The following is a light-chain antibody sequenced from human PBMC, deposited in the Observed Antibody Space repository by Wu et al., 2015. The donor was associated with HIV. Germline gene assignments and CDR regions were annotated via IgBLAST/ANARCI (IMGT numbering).Light chain of an antibody. J-gene: IGKJ1*01. V-gene: IGKV3-20*01. CDR3: QQYGSSLWT. CDR2: DAS. Sequence: EILLTQSPGTLSLSPGEGATLSCRASQSVRSSYLAWYQQKPGQAPRLLIYDASSRATGIPDRFSGSGSGTDFTLTISRLEPEEFAVYYCQQYGSSLWTFGQGTKVEIK. CDR1: QSVRSSY.